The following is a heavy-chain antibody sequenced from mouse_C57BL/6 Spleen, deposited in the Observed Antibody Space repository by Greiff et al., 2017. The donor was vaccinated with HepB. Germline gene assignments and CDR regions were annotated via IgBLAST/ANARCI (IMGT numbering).Heavy chain of an antibody. CDR3: ARIITTERYFDV. V-gene: IGHV1-64*01. CDR1: GYTFTSYW. D-gene: IGHD1-1*01. Sequence: QVQLQQPGAELVKPGASVKLSCKASGYTFTSYWMHWVKQRPGQGLEWIGMIHPNSGSTNYNEKFKSKATLTVDKSSSTAYMQLSSLTSEDSAVYYCARIITTERYFDVWGTGTTVTVSS. CDR2: IHPNSGST. J-gene: IGHJ1*03.